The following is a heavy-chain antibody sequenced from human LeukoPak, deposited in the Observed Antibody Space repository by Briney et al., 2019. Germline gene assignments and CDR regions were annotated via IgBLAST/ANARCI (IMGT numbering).Heavy chain of an antibody. V-gene: IGHV3-30-3*02. CDR1: GFTFSSYA. CDR2: ISYDGSNK. CDR3: AKSYNGYESKPDY. J-gene: IGHJ4*02. Sequence: PGRSLRLSCAASGFTFSSYAMHWVRQAPGKGLEWVAVISYDGSNKYYADSVKGRFTISRDNPKNTLYLQMNSLRAEDTAVYYCAKSYNGYESKPDYWGQGTLVTVSS. D-gene: IGHD5-12*01.